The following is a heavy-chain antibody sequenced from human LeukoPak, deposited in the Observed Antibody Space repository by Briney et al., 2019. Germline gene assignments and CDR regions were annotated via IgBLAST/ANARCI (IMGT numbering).Heavy chain of an antibody. J-gene: IGHJ4*02. D-gene: IGHD5-18*01. Sequence: PGGSLRLSCAASGFTFSSYAMSWVRQAPGKGLDWVSVISGGGDSTFYADSVKGRFTISRDNSKNTLYLQMTSLRVEDTAVYYCAKRGQLWLRYFDYWGQGTLVTVSS. V-gene: IGHV3-23*01. CDR2: ISGGGDST. CDR1: GFTFSSYA. CDR3: AKRGQLWLRYFDY.